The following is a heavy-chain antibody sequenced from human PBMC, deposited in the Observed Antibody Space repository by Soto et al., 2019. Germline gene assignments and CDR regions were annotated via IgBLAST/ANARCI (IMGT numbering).Heavy chain of an antibody. Sequence: ASVKVSCKASGYTFSDYYLHWVRQAPGQGLEWMGWINPNSGGTHHAQRFQGRVTMTRDTSISTAYMELSRLRNDDTAVYYCAGVKERAFVSLPFYSGMGVWGQWTTVTV. D-gene: IGHD1-26*01. CDR3: AGVKERAFVSLPFYSGMGV. J-gene: IGHJ6*02. CDR2: INPNSGGT. CDR1: GYTFSDYY. V-gene: IGHV1-2*02.